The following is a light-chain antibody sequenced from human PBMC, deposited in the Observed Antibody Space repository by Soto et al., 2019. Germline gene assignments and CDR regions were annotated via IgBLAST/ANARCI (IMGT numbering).Light chain of an antibody. CDR2: GAS. J-gene: IGKJ2*01. V-gene: IGKV3-15*01. CDR3: QQYNNWPLYT. CDR1: QSVSSN. Sequence: EIVMTQSPATLSVSPGERATLSCRASQSVSSNLAWYQQKPGQAPRLLIYGASTRATGIPARFSGSGSGTEFTLTLSSLQSEDFAVYCCQQYNNWPLYTFGQGTKLEIK.